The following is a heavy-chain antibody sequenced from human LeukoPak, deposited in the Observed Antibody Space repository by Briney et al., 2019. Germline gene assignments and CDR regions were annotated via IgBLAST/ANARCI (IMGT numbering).Heavy chain of an antibody. CDR3: ATPSQEGPGYYYYGMDV. CDR1: GYTFTSYY. CDR2: INPSGGST. Sequence: ASVKVSCKASGYTFTSYYMHWVRQAPGQGLEWMGIINPSGGSTSYAQKFQGRVTMTRDTSTSTVYMELSSLRSEDTAVYYCATPSQEGPGYYYYGMDVWGQGTSVTVSS. D-gene: IGHD1-14*01. V-gene: IGHV1-46*01. J-gene: IGHJ6*02.